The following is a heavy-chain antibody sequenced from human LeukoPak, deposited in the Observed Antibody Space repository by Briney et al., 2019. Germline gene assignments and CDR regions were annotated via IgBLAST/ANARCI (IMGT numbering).Heavy chain of an antibody. CDR1: GGSISSYY. Sequence: PSETLSLTCTVSGGSISSYYWSWIRQPPGKGLEWIGYIYYSGSTNYNPSLKSRVTISVDTSKNQFSLKLSSVTVADTAVYYCARSFSYYYYYMDVWGKGTTVTVSS. J-gene: IGHJ6*03. D-gene: IGHD2-8*01. CDR2: IYYSGST. CDR3: ARSFSYYYYYMDV. V-gene: IGHV4-59*01.